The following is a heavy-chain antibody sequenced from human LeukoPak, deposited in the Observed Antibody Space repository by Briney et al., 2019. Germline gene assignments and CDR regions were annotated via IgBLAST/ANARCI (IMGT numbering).Heavy chain of an antibody. CDR3: ARKGNAFDF. Sequence: SXXXSCAXXGFTXSXXWMSWXXQAPGXGLEWVANIKQDGSEKYYVDSVKGRFTISRDNAKNSLYLQMNSLRAEDTAVYYCARKGNAFDFWGQGTMVTVSS. CDR2: IKQDGSEK. CDR1: GFTXSXXW. V-gene: IGHV3-7*01. J-gene: IGHJ3*01. D-gene: IGHD3-10*01.